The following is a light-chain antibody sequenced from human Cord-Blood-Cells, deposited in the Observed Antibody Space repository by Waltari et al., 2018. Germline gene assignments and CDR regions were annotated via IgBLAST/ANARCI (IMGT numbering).Light chain of an antibody. CDR3: QVWDSSSDHVV. J-gene: IGLJ2*01. CDR2: DDS. V-gene: IGLV3-21*03. Sequence: SYVLTQPPSVSVAPGKTARITCGGNNIGSKSVHWYQQKPGQALVLVVYDDSDRPSGIPEGFSGSNSGNMATLTISRVEAGDEADYYCQVWDSSSDHVVFGGGTKLTVL. CDR1: NIGSKS.